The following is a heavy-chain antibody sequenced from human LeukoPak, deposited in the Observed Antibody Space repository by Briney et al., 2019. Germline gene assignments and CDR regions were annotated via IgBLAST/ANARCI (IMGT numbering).Heavy chain of an antibody. CDR2: VSYSGTT. CDR1: GGSISSFY. J-gene: IGHJ4*02. D-gene: IGHD3-22*01. Sequence: PSETLSHTCTDPGGSISSFYWSWIRQPPGTGLGWVGYVSYSGTTNYNPSLKSRVTISVDTSKIQFSLRLSSLTAADTAIYYCARRSPSGYYFDYWGQGTLVTVSS. V-gene: IGHV4-59*08. CDR3: ARRSPSGYYFDY.